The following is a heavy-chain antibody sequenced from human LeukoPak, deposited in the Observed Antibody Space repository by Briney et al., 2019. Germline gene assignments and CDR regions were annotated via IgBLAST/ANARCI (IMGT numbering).Heavy chain of an antibody. CDR1: VGTFSSYA. CDR3: ATDIPGYSSSWYTYFQH. J-gene: IGHJ1*01. CDR2: IIPIFGTA. V-gene: IGHV1-69*05. Sequence: SVKVSCKASVGTFSSYAISWVRQAPGQGLERMGGIIPIFGTANYAQKFQGRVTITTDESTSTAYMELSSLRSEDTAVYYCATDIPGYSSSWYTYFQHWGQGTLVTVSS. D-gene: IGHD6-13*01.